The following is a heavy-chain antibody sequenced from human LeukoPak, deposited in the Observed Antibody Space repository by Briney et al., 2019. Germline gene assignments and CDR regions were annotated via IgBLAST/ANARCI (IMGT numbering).Heavy chain of an antibody. Sequence: SVKVSCKASGGTFSSYAISWVRQAPGQGLEWMGGIIPIFGTANYAQKFQGRVTITAGKSTSTAYMELSSLRSEDTAVYYCATHHDILTGRFDYWGQGTLVTVSS. CDR1: GGTFSSYA. D-gene: IGHD3-9*01. J-gene: IGHJ4*02. V-gene: IGHV1-69*06. CDR3: ATHHDILTGRFDY. CDR2: IIPIFGTA.